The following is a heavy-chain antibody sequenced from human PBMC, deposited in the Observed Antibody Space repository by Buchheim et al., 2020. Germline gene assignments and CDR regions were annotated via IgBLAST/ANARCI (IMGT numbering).Heavy chain of an antibody. V-gene: IGHV3-7*01. Sequence: EVQLVESGGGLVQPGGSLRLSCVGSGFSFSRDWMSWVRQAPGKGLEWVANINGDGSGKYYVDSVKGRFTISRDNSKNTLYLQMNSLRAEDTAVDYCARGDLGSTWYGHYWGQGTL. CDR3: ARGDLGSTWYGHY. CDR2: INGDGSGK. J-gene: IGHJ4*02. D-gene: IGHD6-13*01. CDR1: GFSFSRDW.